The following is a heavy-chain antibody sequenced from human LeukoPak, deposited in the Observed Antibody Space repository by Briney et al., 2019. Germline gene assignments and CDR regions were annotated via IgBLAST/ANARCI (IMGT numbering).Heavy chain of an antibody. J-gene: IGHJ5*02. CDR1: GGSFSGYY. Sequence: SETLSLTCAVYGGSFSGYYWSWIRQPPGKGLEWIGEINHSGSTNYNPSLKSRVTISVDTSKNQFSLKLSSVTAADTAVYYCAREGQDYCDSSGYYNWFDPWGQGTLVTVSS. CDR2: INHSGST. V-gene: IGHV4-34*01. CDR3: AREGQDYCDSSGYYNWFDP. D-gene: IGHD3-22*01.